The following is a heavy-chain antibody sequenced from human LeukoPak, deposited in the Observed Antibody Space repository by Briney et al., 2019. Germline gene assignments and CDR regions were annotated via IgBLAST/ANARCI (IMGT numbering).Heavy chain of an antibody. CDR3: ARQRGGGYWYFDL. J-gene: IGHJ2*01. CDR2: IYYSGST. Sequence: PSETLSLTCTVSGVSVSSSDYYWGWIRQPPGKGLEWIGTIYYSGSTSYNPSLKSRVTISVDTSKNQFSLKLTSVTAADTAVYYCARQRGGGYWYFDLWGRGTLVTVSS. CDR1: GVSVSSSDYY. V-gene: IGHV4-39*01.